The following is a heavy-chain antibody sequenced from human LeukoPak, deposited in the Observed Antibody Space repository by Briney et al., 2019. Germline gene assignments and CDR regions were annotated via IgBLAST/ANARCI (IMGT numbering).Heavy chain of an antibody. CDR2: IYTSGST. D-gene: IGHD6-13*01. CDR1: GGSISSYY. Sequence: SETLSLTCTVAGGSISSYYWSLIRQPAGKGLGWVGRIYTSGSTTYHRSLKRRVTISVDTSKNQFSLNLASLTSADPPVYSWARHTAAAGNYYYYSMDAWGKGTTVTVSS. J-gene: IGHJ6*03. V-gene: IGHV4-4*07. CDR3: ARHTAAAGNYYYYSMDA.